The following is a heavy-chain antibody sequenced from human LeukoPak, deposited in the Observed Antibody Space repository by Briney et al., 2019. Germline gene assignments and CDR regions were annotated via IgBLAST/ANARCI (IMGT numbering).Heavy chain of an antibody. CDR2: IKHDGREK. V-gene: IGHV3-7*01. Sequence: GGSLRLSCAASGFTLSTYWMNWVRQAPGEGLEWVANIKHDGREKYYVDSVKGRFTISRDNAKNSLYLQMNSLRAEDTAVYYCARSQLRYFDRLLWVDAFDVWGQGTMVTVSS. D-gene: IGHD3-9*01. CDR1: GFTLSTYW. J-gene: IGHJ3*01. CDR3: ARSQLRYFDRLLWVDAFDV.